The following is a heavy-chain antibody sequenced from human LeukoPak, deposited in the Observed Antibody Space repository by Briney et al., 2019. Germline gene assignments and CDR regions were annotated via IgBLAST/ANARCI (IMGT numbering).Heavy chain of an antibody. J-gene: IGHJ3*02. CDR3: AREGRWLQLSAFDI. Sequence: GASVKVSCRASGYTFTSYGITWVRQAPGQGLEWMGWISGYNGKTNYGQKLQGRVTMTTDTSTNIAYMELSYLRSEDMAVYFCAREGRWLQLSAFDIWGQGTMVTVSS. D-gene: IGHD5-24*01. CDR2: ISGYNGKT. V-gene: IGHV1-18*03. CDR1: GYTFTSYG.